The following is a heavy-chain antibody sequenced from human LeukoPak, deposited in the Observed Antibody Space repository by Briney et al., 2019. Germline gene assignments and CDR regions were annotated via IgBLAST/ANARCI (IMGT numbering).Heavy chain of an antibody. J-gene: IGHJ4*02. D-gene: IGHD5-18*01. CDR1: GFTFSSYS. V-gene: IGHV3-21*01. CDR2: ISSSSSYI. CDR3: ARVSVDTAMVTPSGFVY. Sequence: PGGSLRLSCAASGFTFSSYSMNWVRQAPGKGLEWVSSISSSSSYIYYADSVKGRFTISRDNAKNSLYLQMNSLRAEDTAVYYCARVSVDTAMVTPSGFVYWGQGTLVTVSS.